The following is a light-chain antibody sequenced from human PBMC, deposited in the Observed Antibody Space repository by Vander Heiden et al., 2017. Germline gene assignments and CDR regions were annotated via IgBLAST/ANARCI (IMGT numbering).Light chain of an antibody. CDR2: EVN. J-gene: IGLJ1*01. CDR3: SSYTPSSTLEV. V-gene: IGLV2-14*01. CDR1: SSDVGGYNY. Sequence: QSALTQPASVSGSPGQSITISCTGTSSDVGGYNYVSWYQQYPGKVPKLIIYEVNNRPSVVSNRFSGSKSGNTASLTISGLQSEDEANYYCSSYTPSSTLEVFGRGTMVSVL.